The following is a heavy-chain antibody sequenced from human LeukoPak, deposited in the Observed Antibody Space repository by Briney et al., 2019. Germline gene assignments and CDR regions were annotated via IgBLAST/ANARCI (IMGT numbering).Heavy chain of an antibody. CDR3: ARGPTGYYYGMDV. CDR2: ISSSSSTI. D-gene: IGHD1-14*01. Sequence: GGSLRLSCEASGFTFNSYGMSWVRQAPGKGLEWVSYISSSSSTIYYADSVKGRFTISRDNAKNSLYLQMNSLRDEDTAVYYCARGPTGYYYGMDVWGQGTTVTVSS. J-gene: IGHJ6*02. CDR1: GFTFNSYG. V-gene: IGHV3-48*02.